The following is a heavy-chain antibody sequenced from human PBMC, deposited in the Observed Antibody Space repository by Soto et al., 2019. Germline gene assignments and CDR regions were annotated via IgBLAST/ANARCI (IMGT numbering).Heavy chain of an antibody. Sequence: PAGSLRLGCAASGFTFSNYAMSWVRQAPGKGLEWISTISGSGGSTYYADSVKGRFTISRDNSKNTLYLQMNSLRAEDTAVYYCAKGQSTYYDFWSRYYDWFDPWGQGTLVTVSS. V-gene: IGHV3-23*01. D-gene: IGHD3-3*01. CDR1: GFTFSNYA. CDR3: AKGQSTYYDFWSRYYDWFDP. CDR2: ISGSGGST. J-gene: IGHJ5*02.